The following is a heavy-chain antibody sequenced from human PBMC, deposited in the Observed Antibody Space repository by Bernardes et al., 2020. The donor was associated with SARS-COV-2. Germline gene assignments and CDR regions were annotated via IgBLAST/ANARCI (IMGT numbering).Heavy chain of an antibody. CDR2: IANGFTTE. J-gene: IGHJ3*02. V-gene: IGHV3-48*02. CDR3: ARGDYCSSTSCYIVDAFDI. D-gene: IGHD2-2*01. Sequence: GGSLRLSCATSGFSFSYYGINWIRQAPGKGLEWISSIANGFTTESYADSVRGRFTLSTDNAKSSVFLQMIGLTEDDTAVYYCARGDYCSSTSCYIVDAFDIWGQGTMVTVSS. CDR1: GFSFSYYG.